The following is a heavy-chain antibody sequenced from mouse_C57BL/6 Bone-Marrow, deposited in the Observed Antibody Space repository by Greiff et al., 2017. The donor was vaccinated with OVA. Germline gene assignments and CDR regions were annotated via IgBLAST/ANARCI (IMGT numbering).Heavy chain of an antibody. V-gene: IGHV14-4*01. D-gene: IGHD2-1*01. J-gene: IGHJ2*01. CDR2: IDPENGDT. CDR1: GFNIKDDY. CDR3: TSYGNFDY. Sequence: EVQLQQSGAELVRPGASVKLSCTASGFNIKDDYMHWVKQRPEQGLEWIGWIDPENGDTEYASKFQGKATIPADTSSNTAYLQLSSLTSEDTDVYNCTSYGNFDYWGQGTTLTVSS.